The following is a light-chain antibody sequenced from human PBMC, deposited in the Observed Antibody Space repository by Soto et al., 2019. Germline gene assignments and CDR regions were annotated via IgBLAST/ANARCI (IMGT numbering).Light chain of an antibody. V-gene: IGLV2-14*03. CDR1: SSDVGGYNY. CDR2: DVS. Sequence: SALIQPASVSGSPGQAITISCTGTSSDVGGYNYVSWSQHHPGKAPELLIYDVSIRPSGVSHRFSGSKSGHTASLTISGLQAEDEADYYCSSYASSSTYVFGTGTKLTVL. J-gene: IGLJ1*01. CDR3: SSYASSSTYV.